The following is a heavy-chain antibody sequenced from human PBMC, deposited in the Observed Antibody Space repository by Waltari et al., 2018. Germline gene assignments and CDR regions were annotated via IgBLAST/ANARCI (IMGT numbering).Heavy chain of an antibody. J-gene: IGHJ3*02. Sequence: QVQLQESGPGLVKPSETLSLTCTVSGGSVSSGSYYWSWIRQPPGKGLEWIGYIYYSGSTNYNPSLKSRVTISVDTSKNQFSLKLSSVTAADTAVYYCARERGRSHAFDIWGQGTMVTVSS. CDR2: IYYSGST. CDR1: GGSVSSGSYY. D-gene: IGHD3-10*01. CDR3: ARERGRSHAFDI. V-gene: IGHV4-61*01.